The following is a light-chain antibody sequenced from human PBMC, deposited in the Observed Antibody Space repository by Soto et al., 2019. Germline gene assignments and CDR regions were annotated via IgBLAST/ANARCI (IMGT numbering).Light chain of an antibody. V-gene: IGKV3-15*01. CDR3: QQYNNWPPIP. CDR2: GAS. CDR1: QSVSSGY. Sequence: LSADTLSLSKGERATLSCRSIQSVSSGYLAWYQQKPGQAPRLLIYGASTRATGIPARFSGSGSGTEFTLTISSLQSEDFAVYYCQQYNNWPPIPFGQGTLLAI. J-gene: IGKJ5*01.